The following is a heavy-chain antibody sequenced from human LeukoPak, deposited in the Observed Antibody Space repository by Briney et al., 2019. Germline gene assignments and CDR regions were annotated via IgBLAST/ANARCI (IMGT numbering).Heavy chain of an antibody. J-gene: IGHJ6*02. D-gene: IGHD6-6*01. V-gene: IGHV4-30-2*01. CDR1: GGSISSGGYS. Sequence: SQTLSLTCVVSGGSISSGGYSWSWIRQPPGKGLEWIGYIYHSGSTYYNPSLKSRVTISVDRSKNQFSLKLSSVTAADTAVYYCAGPRPSMDVWGQGTTVTVSS. CDR3: AGPRPSMDV. CDR2: IYHSGST.